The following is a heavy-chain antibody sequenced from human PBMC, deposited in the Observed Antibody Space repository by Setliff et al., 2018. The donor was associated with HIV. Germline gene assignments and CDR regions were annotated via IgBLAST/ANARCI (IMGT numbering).Heavy chain of an antibody. CDR1: GGSISSGSYY. CDR3: ARTYNFWSGYYDAFDI. CDR2: IYTSGST. Sequence: PSETLSLTCTVSGGSISSGSYYWSWIRQPAGKGLEWIGRIYTSGSTNYNPSLKSRVTISVDTSKNQFSLKLSSVTAAGTAVYYCARTYNFWSGYYDAFDIWGQGTMVTVSS. J-gene: IGHJ3*02. D-gene: IGHD3-3*01. V-gene: IGHV4-61*02.